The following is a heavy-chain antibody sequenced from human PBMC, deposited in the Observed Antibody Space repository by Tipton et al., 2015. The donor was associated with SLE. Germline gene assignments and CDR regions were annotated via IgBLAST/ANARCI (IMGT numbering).Heavy chain of an antibody. CDR3: AKIKELSNWGDAFDV. CDR1: GLTLSNND. CDR2: IYGDGST. V-gene: IGHV3-23*03. D-gene: IGHD1-7*01. J-gene: IGHJ3*01. Sequence: SLRLSCAASGLTLSNNDMSWIRQAPGKGLEWVSLIYGDGSTSYADCVKGRFTISRDNSKNTLYLQMNSLRAEETAVYYCAKIKELSNWGDAFDVWGQGTMVTVSS.